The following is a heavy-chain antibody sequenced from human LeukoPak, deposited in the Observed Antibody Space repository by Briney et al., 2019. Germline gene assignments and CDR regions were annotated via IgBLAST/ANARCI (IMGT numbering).Heavy chain of an antibody. D-gene: IGHD3-3*01. V-gene: IGHV4-34*01. CDR2: INHSGST. J-gene: IGHJ4*02. CDR3: ARDRVYDFWSGYYTGIGY. Sequence: SETLSLTCAVYGGSFSGYYWSWIRQPPGKGLEWIGEINHSGSTNYNPSLKSRVTISVDTSKNQFSLKLSSVTAADTAVYYCARDRVYDFWSGYYTGIGYWGQGTLVTVSS. CDR1: GGSFSGYY.